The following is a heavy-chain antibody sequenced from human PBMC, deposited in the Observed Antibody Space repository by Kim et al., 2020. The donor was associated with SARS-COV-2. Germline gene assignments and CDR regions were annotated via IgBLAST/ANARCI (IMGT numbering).Heavy chain of an antibody. J-gene: IGHJ4*02. V-gene: IGHV4-39*07. Sequence: SETLSLTCTISGDSINTNTYYWGWIRQPPGKGLEWIGSLYYSGRTFYNPSLKSRVTISVDTPKNQFSLKLSSVTAADTAVYYCARGMNSYNSGNYLGDYWGQGTLVTVSS. CDR1: GDSINTNTYY. CDR2: LYYSGRT. D-gene: IGHD3-10*01. CDR3: ARGMNSYNSGNYLGDY.